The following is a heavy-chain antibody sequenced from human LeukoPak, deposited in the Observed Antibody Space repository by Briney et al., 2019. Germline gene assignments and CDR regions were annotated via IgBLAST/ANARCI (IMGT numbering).Heavy chain of an antibody. V-gene: IGHV4-34*01. Sequence: SETLSLTCAAYGGSFSGYYWGWIRQPPGKGLEWIGEISPGGSVNYNPSLKSRVTISLDTSKNQVSLKLSSVTAADTAVYCCARGHYDSRLNQADDAFDIWGQGTMVTVSS. D-gene: IGHD3-22*01. J-gene: IGHJ3*02. CDR1: GGSFSGYY. CDR3: ARGHYDSRLNQADDAFDI. CDR2: ISPGGSV.